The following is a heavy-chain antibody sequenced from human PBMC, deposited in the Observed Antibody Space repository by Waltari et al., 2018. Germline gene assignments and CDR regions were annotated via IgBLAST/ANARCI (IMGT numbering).Heavy chain of an antibody. CDR2: INHSGST. Sequence: QVQLQQWGAGLLKPSETLSLTCAVYGGSFSGYYWSWIRQPPGKGLEWIGEINHSGSTNYNPSLKSRVTISVDTSKNQFSLKLSSVTAADTAVYYCAPLYCSSTSCPGWGQGTLVTVSS. V-gene: IGHV4-34*01. CDR3: APLYCSSTSCPG. J-gene: IGHJ4*02. D-gene: IGHD2-2*01. CDR1: GGSFSGYY.